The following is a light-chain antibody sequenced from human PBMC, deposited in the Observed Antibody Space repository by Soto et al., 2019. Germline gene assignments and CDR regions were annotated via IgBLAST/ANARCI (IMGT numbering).Light chain of an antibody. CDR3: QHGRS. J-gene: IGKJ1*01. CDR2: DAS. Sequence: EIVMTQSPATLSVSPGERATLSCRASENVYGNVAWYQQKPGQAPSLPIYDASTRATDIPARFSGSGSGTEFTLTISSLQSADCAIYFCQHGRSFGQGTKVDIK. CDR1: ENVYGN. V-gene: IGKV3-15*01.